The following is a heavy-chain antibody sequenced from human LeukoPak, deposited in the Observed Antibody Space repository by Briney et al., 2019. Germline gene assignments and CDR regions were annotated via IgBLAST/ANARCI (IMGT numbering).Heavy chain of an antibody. CDR2: IYHSGST. D-gene: IGHD2-2*01. V-gene: IGHV4-38-2*02. J-gene: IGHJ3*02. CDR1: GYSISSGYY. Sequence: SETLSLTCTVSGYSISSGYYWGWIRQPPGKGLEWIGSIYHSGSTYYNPSLKSRVTISVDTSKNQFSLKLSSVTAADTAVYYCARGPPDCSSTSCYAFDAFDIWGQGTMVTVSS. CDR3: ARGPPDCSSTSCYAFDAFDI.